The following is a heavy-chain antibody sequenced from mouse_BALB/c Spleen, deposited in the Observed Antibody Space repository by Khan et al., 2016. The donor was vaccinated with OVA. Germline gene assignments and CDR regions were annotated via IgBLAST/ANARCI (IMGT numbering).Heavy chain of an antibody. CDR1: GYTFSSYY. CDR3: TRDRIDY. V-gene: IGHV1-53*01. J-gene: IGHJ2*01. Sequence: VQLQQSGAELVKPGASVKLSCKASGYTFSSYYMYWVKQRPGQGLEWIGEINPNNGGTNFNEKFKSKAALTVDKSSSTAYMQLSSLTSEDSAVYYCTRDRIDYWGQGTTLTVSS. CDR2: INPNNGGT.